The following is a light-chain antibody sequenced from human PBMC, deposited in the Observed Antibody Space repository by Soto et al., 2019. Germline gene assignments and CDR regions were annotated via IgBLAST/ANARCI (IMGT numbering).Light chain of an antibody. Sequence: EIVLTQSPATLSSFPGDRVTLSCRASQYINTRLAWYQHRPGQAPRLLIYQTSLRAAGIPARFSASGSGTDFTLTISSLQPDDFATYYCQHYNSYSEAFGQGTKV. CDR3: QHYNSYSEA. V-gene: IGKV3D-15*01. J-gene: IGKJ1*01. CDR1: QYINTR. CDR2: QTS.